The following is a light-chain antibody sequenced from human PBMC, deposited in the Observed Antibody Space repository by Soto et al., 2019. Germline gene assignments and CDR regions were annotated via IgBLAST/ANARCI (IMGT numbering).Light chain of an antibody. V-gene: IGKV3-20*01. CDR2: GAS. Sequence: EIVLTQSPGTLSLSPGERATLSCRASQSVSSNYLAWYQRKPGQAPRLLIYGASSRATGIPNRFSGSGSGTDFTLTITRLEPEDFEVYYCQQYGSSPPTFGQGNKVEIK. CDR3: QQYGSSPPT. CDR1: QSVSSNY. J-gene: IGKJ1*01.